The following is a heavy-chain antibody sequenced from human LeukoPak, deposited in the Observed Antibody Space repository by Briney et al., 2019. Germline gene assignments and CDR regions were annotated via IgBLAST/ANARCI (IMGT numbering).Heavy chain of an antibody. CDR2: IGTDGYS. CDR3: ARGTIGGNPASAY. J-gene: IGHJ4*02. CDR1: GFTFSTYE. D-gene: IGHD4-23*01. V-gene: IGHV3-21*06. Sequence: GASLRLSCAASGFTFSTYEMNWVRQAPGKGLEWVSSIGTDGYSYSAVSVKGRFTISRDNAKSTLYLQMDGLTVEDTALYYCARGTIGGNPASAYWGQGTLVTVSS.